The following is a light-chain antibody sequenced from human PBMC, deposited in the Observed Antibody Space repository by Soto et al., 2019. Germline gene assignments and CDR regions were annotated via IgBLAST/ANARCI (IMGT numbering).Light chain of an antibody. Sequence: QSALTQPASVSGSPGQSITISCTGTSSDVGGFNYVSWYQQHPGKAPKLMIYDVTNRPSGVSYRFTGSKSGNTASLTISGVQAEDEADDYCHSYTSSSTYVFGTGTKLTVL. V-gene: IGLV2-14*03. CDR1: SSDVGGFNY. J-gene: IGLJ1*01. CDR3: HSYTSSSTYV. CDR2: DVT.